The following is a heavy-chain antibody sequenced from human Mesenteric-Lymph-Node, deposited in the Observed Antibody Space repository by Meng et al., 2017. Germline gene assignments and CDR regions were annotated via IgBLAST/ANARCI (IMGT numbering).Heavy chain of an antibody. V-gene: IGHV4-4*02. CDR3: ARVGQWLPIDY. CDR1: GGSISGSNW. Sequence: QLMQSVLALLSPAGTLSLTVAVSGGSISGSNWWSWVRQPPGKGREWIGEIYHSGSTNYNPSLKSRVTISVDKSKNQFSLNLSSVTAADTAVYYCARVGQWLPIDYWGQGTLVTVSS. D-gene: IGHD6-19*01. CDR2: IYHSGST. J-gene: IGHJ4*02.